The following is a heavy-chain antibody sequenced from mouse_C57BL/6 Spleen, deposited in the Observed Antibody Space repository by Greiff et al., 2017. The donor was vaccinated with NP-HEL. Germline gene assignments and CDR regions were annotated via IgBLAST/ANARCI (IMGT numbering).Heavy chain of an antibody. Sequence: EVQLQQSGPGLVKPSQSLSLTCSVTGYSITSGYYWNWIRQFPGNKLEWMGYISYDGSNNYNPSLKNRISITRDTSKNQFFLKLNSVTTENTATYYCARDYYGIYFDVWGTGTTVTVSS. CDR1: GYSITSGYY. CDR2: ISYDGSN. V-gene: IGHV3-6*01. D-gene: IGHD1-1*01. J-gene: IGHJ1*03. CDR3: ARDYYGIYFDV.